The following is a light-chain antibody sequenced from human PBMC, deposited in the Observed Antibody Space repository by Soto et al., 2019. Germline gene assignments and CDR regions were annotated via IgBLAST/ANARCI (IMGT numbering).Light chain of an antibody. V-gene: IGKV3-11*01. CDR1: QSVSSY. J-gene: IGKJ3*01. CDR3: QQRSNWPT. CDR2: DAS. Sequence: EIVLTQSTATLSLSPGERATLSCRASQSVSSYLAWYQQKPGQAPRLLIYDASNRATGIPARFSGSGSGTDFALTVSSLEPEDYAGYYCQQRSNWPTCGPGTKVDIK.